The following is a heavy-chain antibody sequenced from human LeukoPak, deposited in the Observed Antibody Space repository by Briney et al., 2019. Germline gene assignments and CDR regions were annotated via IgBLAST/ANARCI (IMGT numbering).Heavy chain of an antibody. V-gene: IGHV1-69*13. CDR2: IIPIFGTA. Sequence: GASVKVSCKASGGTFSSYAIGWVRQAPGQGLEWMGGIIPIFGTANYAQKFQGRVTITADESTSTAYMELSSLRSEDTAVYYCATFIYYYDSSGYLFDYWGQGTLVTVSS. CDR1: GGTFSSYA. CDR3: ATFIYYYDSSGYLFDY. D-gene: IGHD3-22*01. J-gene: IGHJ4*02.